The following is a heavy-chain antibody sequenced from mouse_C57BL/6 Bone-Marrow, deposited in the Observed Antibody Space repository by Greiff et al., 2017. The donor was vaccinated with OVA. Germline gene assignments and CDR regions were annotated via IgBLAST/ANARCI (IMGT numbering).Heavy chain of an antibody. V-gene: IGHV1-82*01. D-gene: IGHD2-12*01. CDR1: GYAFSSTW. J-gene: IGHJ2*01. CDR3: ARHEDSYYASYVDY. CDR2: IYTGAGAT. Sequence: QVQLQQSGPELVKPGASVKISCKASGYAFSSTWMTWVKQRPGTGRAWSGRIYTGAGATNYKGKVKGKATLTADKSSSTAYMQLSSRTSEDSAVYFCARHEDSYYASYVDYWCQGTTLTVSS.